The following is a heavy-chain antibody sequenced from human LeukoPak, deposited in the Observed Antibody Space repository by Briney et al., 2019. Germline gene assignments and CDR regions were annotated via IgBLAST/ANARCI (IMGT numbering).Heavy chain of an antibody. CDR3: AKDGHVRYCSSTSCPEDVDY. CDR1: GFTVSSNY. J-gene: IGHJ4*02. D-gene: IGHD2-2*01. Sequence: SGGSLRLSCAASGFTVSSNYMSWVRQAPGKGLEWVSAISGSGGSTYYADSVKGRFTISRDNSKNTLYLQMNSLRAEDTAVYYCAKDGHVRYCSSTSCPEDVDYWGQGTLVTVSS. V-gene: IGHV3-23*01. CDR2: ISGSGGST.